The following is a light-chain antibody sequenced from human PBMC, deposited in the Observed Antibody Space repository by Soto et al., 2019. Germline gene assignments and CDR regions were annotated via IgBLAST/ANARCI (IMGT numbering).Light chain of an antibody. J-gene: IGLJ2*01. CDR1: SSDVGNYNY. V-gene: IGLV2-8*01. Sequence: QSALTQPPSASGSLGQSVTISCTGTSSDVGNYNYVSWYQQHPGKAPKLMIYEVRTRPSGVPHRFSASKSGNTASLTVSGLQAEDEADYYCSSYGGDNNVVFGGGTKVTVL. CDR2: EVR. CDR3: SSYGGDNNVV.